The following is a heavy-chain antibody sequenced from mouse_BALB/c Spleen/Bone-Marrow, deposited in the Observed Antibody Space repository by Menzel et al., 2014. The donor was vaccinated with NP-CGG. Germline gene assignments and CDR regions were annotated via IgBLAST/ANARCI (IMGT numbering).Heavy chain of an antibody. CDR3: ATSYDGLSYWYFDV. CDR2: INPNNGGT. Sequence: EVQLQQSGPELVKPGASVKIPCKASGYTFTDYNMDWVKQSHGKSLEWIGDINPNNGGTIYNHKFTGKATLTVDKSSSTAYMELRSLTSEDTAVYYCATSYDGLSYWYFDVWGAGTTVTVSS. J-gene: IGHJ1*01. D-gene: IGHD2-3*01. V-gene: IGHV1-18*01. CDR1: GYTFTDYN.